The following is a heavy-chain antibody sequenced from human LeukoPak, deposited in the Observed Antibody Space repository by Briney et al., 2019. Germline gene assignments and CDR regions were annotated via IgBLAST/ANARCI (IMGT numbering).Heavy chain of an antibody. CDR2: IVVGSGRT. CDR1: GFTFPTSP. CDR3: AANTSPTAPPDY. Sequence: SVKVSCKTSGFTFPTSPVQWVRQARGQRLEWIGWIVVGSGRTDYGEEFQERVTITRDMSTSTAYMELTSLRPEDTAVYYCAANTSPTAPPDYWGQGTLVTVSS. D-gene: IGHD4-17*01. J-gene: IGHJ4*02. V-gene: IGHV1-58*01.